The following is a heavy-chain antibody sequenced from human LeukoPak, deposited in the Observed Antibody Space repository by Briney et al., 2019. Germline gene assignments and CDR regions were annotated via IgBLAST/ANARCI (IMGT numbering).Heavy chain of an antibody. CDR3: ARNFEI. CDR1: GYSISSGYY. Sequence: PSETLSLTCAVYGYSISSGYYWGWIRQPPGKGLEWVGSIFHSGSTYYNPSLKSRITISVDTSQNQFSLKLSSVTAADTAVYYCARNFEIWGQGTMVTVSS. V-gene: IGHV4-38-2*01. CDR2: IFHSGST. J-gene: IGHJ3*02.